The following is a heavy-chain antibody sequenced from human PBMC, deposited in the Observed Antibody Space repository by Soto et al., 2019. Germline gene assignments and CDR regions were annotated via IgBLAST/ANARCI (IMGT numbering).Heavy chain of an antibody. V-gene: IGHV1-3*01. CDR2: INAGNGNT. CDR1: TSKS. D-gene: IGHD2-2*01. CDR3: ARDGYQWIPFDY. Sequence: TSKSLQSAHQYKKKRLEWMGWINAGNGNTKYSQKFQGRVTITRDTSASTAYMELSSLRSEDTAVYYCARDGYQWIPFDYWGQGTLVTVSS. J-gene: IGHJ4*02.